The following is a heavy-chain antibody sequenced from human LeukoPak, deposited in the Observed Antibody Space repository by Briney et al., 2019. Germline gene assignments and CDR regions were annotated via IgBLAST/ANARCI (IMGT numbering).Heavy chain of an antibody. CDR2: ISWNSGSI. CDR3: AKGAFSVVVPASDY. J-gene: IGHJ4*02. CDR1: GFTFDDYA. D-gene: IGHD2-2*01. V-gene: IGHV3-9*03. Sequence: GGSLRLSCAASGFTFDDYAMHWVRQAPGKGLEWVSGISWNSGSIGYADSVKGRFTISRDNAKNSLYLQMNSLRAEDMALYSCAKGAFSVVVPASDYWGQGTLVTVSS.